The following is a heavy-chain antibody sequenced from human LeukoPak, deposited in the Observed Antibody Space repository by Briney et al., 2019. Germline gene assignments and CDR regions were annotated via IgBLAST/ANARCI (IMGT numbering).Heavy chain of an antibody. D-gene: IGHD1-26*01. CDR2: IYYSGST. Sequence: PSETLSLTCTVSGGSISSYYWSWIRQPPGKGLEWIGYIYYSGSTNYNPSLKSRVTISVDTSKNQFSLKLSSVTAADTAVYYCARRGSYYAAFDIWGQGTMVTVSS. CDR1: GGSISSYY. CDR3: ARRGSYYAAFDI. V-gene: IGHV4-59*08. J-gene: IGHJ3*02.